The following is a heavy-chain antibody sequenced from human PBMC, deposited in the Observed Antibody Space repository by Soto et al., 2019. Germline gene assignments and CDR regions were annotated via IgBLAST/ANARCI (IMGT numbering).Heavy chain of an antibody. CDR1: GGTFSSYA. D-gene: IGHD2-21*02. Sequence: QVQLVQSGAEVKKPGSSVKVSCKASGGTFSSYAITWWRQAPGKGLEWMGGIIPIFGTANYAQKFQGRVTITADESTSTAYMELSSLRSEDTAVYYCARVHFRGDHEGYFDYWGQGTLVTVSS. V-gene: IGHV1-69*12. J-gene: IGHJ4*02. CDR2: IIPIFGTA. CDR3: ARVHFRGDHEGYFDY.